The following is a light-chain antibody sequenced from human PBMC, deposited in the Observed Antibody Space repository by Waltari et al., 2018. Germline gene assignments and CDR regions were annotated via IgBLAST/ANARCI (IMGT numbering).Light chain of an antibody. CDR2: SAS. V-gene: IGKV3-15*01. J-gene: IGKJ1*01. CDR3: QQYNDWPRT. CDR1: QSISIN. Sequence: EIVMTQSPATLSVSPGETATLSCRASQSISINLAWYQQKPGQAPRLLIYSASTRATGIPARFSGSGSGTEFTLTISSLQSEDFAIYYCQQYNDWPRTFGQGTKVEIK.